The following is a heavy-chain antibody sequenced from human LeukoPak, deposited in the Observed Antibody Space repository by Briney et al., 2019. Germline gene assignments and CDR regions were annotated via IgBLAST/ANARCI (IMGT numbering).Heavy chain of an antibody. CDR1: GAIIKREGFN. CDR3: TRRPKEPGFWSGYVDS. V-gene: IGHV4-39*01. J-gene: IGHJ4*02. CDR2: IFYNGNT. Sequence: PSENLSLTCSVSGAIIKREGFNWDWIRQPPGKGLEYIGSIFYNGNTYYNPSLESRVTISVDTSKNQFSLNMFYVTAADTAVYYCTRRPKEPGFWSGYVDSWGQGTLVTVSS. D-gene: IGHD3-3*01.